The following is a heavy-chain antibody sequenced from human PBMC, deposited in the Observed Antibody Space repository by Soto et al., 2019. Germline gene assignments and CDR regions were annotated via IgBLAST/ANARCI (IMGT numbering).Heavy chain of an antibody. Sequence: SVKVSCKASGGTFSSYTISWVRQAPGQGLEWMGRIIPILGIANYTQKFQGRVTITADKSTSTAYMELSSLRSEDTAVYYCARGVRLIVVFEEQASLGFYTFGQG. CDR1: GGTFSSYT. V-gene: IGHV1-69*02. D-gene: IGHD3-22*01. CDR3: ARGVRLIVVFEEQASLGFYT. J-gene: IGHJ5*02. CDR2: IIPILGIA.